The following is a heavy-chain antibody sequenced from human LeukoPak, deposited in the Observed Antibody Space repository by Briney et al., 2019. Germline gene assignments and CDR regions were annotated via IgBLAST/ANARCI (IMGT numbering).Heavy chain of an antibody. Sequence: GSLRLSCAASGFTFSSYSMNWVRQAPGKGLEWVSYISSSRSSMYYADSVKGRFTISRDNAKNSLYLQMNSLRVEDTAIYYCAREYSSSSGKAFDIWGQGTMVTVSS. CDR2: ISSSRSSM. CDR3: AREYSSSSGKAFDI. CDR1: GFTFSSYS. D-gene: IGHD6-6*01. J-gene: IGHJ3*02. V-gene: IGHV3-48*04.